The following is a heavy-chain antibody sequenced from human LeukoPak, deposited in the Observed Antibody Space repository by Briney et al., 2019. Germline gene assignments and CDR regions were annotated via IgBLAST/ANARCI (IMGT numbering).Heavy chain of an antibody. J-gene: IGHJ5*02. V-gene: IGHV3-7*01. Sequence: GGSPRLSCEASGFTFSNYWMSWVRQTPGKGLEWVANINQDGSAKNYVDSVEGRFTISRDNAKNSLYLQMDSLSAEDTAIYYCARKTYYYDTSPAGWFDTWGQGTLGTVSS. D-gene: IGHD3-22*01. CDR3: ARKTYYYDTSPAGWFDT. CDR2: INQDGSAK. CDR1: GFTFSNYW.